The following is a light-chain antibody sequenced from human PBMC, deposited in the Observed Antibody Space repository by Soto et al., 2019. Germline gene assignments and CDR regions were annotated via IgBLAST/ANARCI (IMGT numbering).Light chain of an antibody. CDR1: SSDVGGYNY. Sequence: QSALTQPPSASGSPGQSVTISCTGTSSDVGGYNYVSWYQQHPGKAPKLMIYEVSKRPSGVPDRFSGSKSGNTPSLTVSGLQAEDEADYYCSSYAGSNIWVFGGGTKLTV. J-gene: IGLJ3*02. CDR2: EVS. V-gene: IGLV2-8*01. CDR3: SSYAGSNIWV.